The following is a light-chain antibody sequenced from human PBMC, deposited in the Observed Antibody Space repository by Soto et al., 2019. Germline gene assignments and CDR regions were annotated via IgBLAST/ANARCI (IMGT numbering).Light chain of an antibody. Sequence: DIQMTQSPSSLSASVGDRVTIICRASQGISNYLAWYQQKPGKVPKLLIYKASSLESGVPSRFSGSGSGTEFTLTISSLQPDDFATYYCQQYNSYSFGQGTKVDIK. CDR2: KAS. J-gene: IGKJ1*01. CDR3: QQYNSYS. V-gene: IGKV1-5*03. CDR1: QGISNY.